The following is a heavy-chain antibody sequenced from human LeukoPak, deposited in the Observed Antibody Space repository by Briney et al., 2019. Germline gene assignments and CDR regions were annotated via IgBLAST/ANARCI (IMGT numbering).Heavy chain of an antibody. J-gene: IGHJ4*02. CDR3: ARGQRDIVVVVAATPRPQLDY. D-gene: IGHD2-15*01. CDR1: GGSFSGYY. V-gene: IGHV4-34*01. Sequence: SETLSLTCAVYGGSFSGYYWSWIRQPPGKGLEWIGEINHSGSTNYNPSLKSRVTISVDTSKNQFSLKLSSVTAADTAVYYCARGQRDIVVVVAATPRPQLDYWGQGTLVTASS. CDR2: INHSGST.